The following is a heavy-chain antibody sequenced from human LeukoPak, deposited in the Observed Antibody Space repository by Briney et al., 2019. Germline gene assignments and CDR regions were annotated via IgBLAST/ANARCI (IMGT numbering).Heavy chain of an antibody. CDR2: IYHSGGT. Sequence: SETLSLTCTVSGGSISSHFWSWIRQPPGKGLEWIGYIYHSGGTNYNPSLKSRVTISVDTSKTQFSLKLSSVTAADTAVYYCTRLGSYSGNSGDYWGQGTLVTVSS. J-gene: IGHJ4*02. CDR3: TRLGSYSGNSGDY. V-gene: IGHV4-59*08. CDR1: GGSISSHF. D-gene: IGHD1-26*01.